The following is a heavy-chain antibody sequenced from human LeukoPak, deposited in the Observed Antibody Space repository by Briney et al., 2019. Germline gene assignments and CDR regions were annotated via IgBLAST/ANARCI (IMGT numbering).Heavy chain of an antibody. CDR1: GFTFSSYG. J-gene: IGHJ4*02. CDR3: ARALSYDSSGYYPY. D-gene: IGHD3-22*01. Sequence: GGSLRLSCAASGFTFSSYGVHWVRQAPGKGLEWVAVIWYDGSNKYYADSVKGRFTISRDSSKNTLYPQMNSLRAEDTAVYYCARALSYDSSGYYPYWGQGTLVTVSS. V-gene: IGHV3-33*01. CDR2: IWYDGSNK.